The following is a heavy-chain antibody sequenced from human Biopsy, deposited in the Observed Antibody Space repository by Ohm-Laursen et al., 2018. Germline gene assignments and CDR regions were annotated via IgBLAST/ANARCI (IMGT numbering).Heavy chain of an antibody. J-gene: IGHJ5*01. CDR2: IYYSGTT. CDR1: GESMGTYY. Sequence: TLSLTCTVSGESMGTYYWSWIRQPPGKVMAWIASIYYSGTTHKNPSLKSRVTISVDTSQGLLSLDLSSVTAADTAVYYCARVRGGFLEWFDYWGQGTLVTVSS. CDR3: ARVRGGFLEWFDY. D-gene: IGHD3-3*01. V-gene: IGHV4-59*01.